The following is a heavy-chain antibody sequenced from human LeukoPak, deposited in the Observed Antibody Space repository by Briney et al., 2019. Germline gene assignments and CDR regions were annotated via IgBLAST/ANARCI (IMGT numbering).Heavy chain of an antibody. J-gene: IGHJ4*01. CDR3: TTDPSDYEIF. CDR1: GLTFSNAW. Sequence: GGSLRLSCAASGLTFSNAWMSWVRQAPGKGLEWVGRIKSKTDGGTTDYAAPVKGRFSISRDDSKGTLYLQMNRLKIEDTAVYYCTTDPSDYEIFWGHGNLVTVSS. CDR2: IKSKTDGGTT. V-gene: IGHV3-15*01. D-gene: IGHD3-9*01.